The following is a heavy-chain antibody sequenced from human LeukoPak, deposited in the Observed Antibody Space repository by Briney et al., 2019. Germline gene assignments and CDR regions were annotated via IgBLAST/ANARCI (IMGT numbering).Heavy chain of an antibody. D-gene: IGHD3-3*01. J-gene: IGHJ4*02. CDR1: GGSIRRYY. Sequence: SKTLSLTCTVSGGSIRRYYWSWIRQPAGKGLEWIGRIYTSGSTNYNPSLKSRVTMSVDTSKNQFSLKLSSVTAADTAVYYCAAQGYHTEGFDYRGQGALVTVSS. CDR3: AAQGYHTEGFDY. CDR2: IYTSGST. V-gene: IGHV4-4*07.